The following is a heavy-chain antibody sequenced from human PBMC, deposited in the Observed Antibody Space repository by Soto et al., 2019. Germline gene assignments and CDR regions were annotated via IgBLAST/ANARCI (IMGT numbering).Heavy chain of an antibody. CDR2: IIPIFGTA. CDR3: ARVGGGNSGYDRPSFYYYYGMDV. J-gene: IGHJ6*02. CDR1: GGTFSSYA. Sequence: SVKVSCKASGGTFSSYAISWVRQAPGQGLEWMGGIIPIFGTANYAQEFQGRVTITADESTSTAYMELSSLRSEDTAVYYCARVGGGNSGYDRPSFYYYYGMDVWGQGTTVTVSS. V-gene: IGHV1-69*13. D-gene: IGHD5-12*01.